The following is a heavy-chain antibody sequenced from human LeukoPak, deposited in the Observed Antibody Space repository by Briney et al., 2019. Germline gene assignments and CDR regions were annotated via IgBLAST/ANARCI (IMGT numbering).Heavy chain of an antibody. CDR2: IYYSGST. Sequence: SETLSLTCAVYGGSFSGYYWGWLRQPPGKGLEWIGRIYYSGSTDYNPSLKSRVTISVDTSKNQFSLRLSSVTAADTAVYYCARVGRISGYYNHDAFDIWGQGTMVTVSS. D-gene: IGHD3-3*01. J-gene: IGHJ3*02. V-gene: IGHV4-34*01. CDR3: ARVGRISGYYNHDAFDI. CDR1: GGSFSGYY.